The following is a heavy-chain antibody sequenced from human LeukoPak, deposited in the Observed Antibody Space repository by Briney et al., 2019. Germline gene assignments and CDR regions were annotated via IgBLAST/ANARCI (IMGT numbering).Heavy chain of an antibody. CDR3: ARGVLGYYGSGRA. CDR1: GYTFTGYY. J-gene: IGHJ5*02. Sequence: GSVKVSCKASGYTFTGYYMHWVRQAPGQGLEWMGRINPNSGGTNYAQKFQGRVTMTRDTSISTAYMELSRLRSDDTAVYYCARGVLGYYGSGRAWGQGTLVTVSS. CDR2: INPNSGGT. V-gene: IGHV1-2*06. D-gene: IGHD3-10*01.